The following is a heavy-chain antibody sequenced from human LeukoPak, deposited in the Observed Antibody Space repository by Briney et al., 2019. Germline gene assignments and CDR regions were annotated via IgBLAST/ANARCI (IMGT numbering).Heavy chain of an antibody. Sequence: SETLSLTCAVYGGSFSGYYWSWIRQPPGKGLEWIGEINHSGSTNYNPSLKSRVTISVDTSKNQFSLKLSSVTAADTAFYYCASQGHHGKIVGTTLSYFYMDAWGKGTTVTVSS. D-gene: IGHD1-26*01. CDR3: ASQGHHGKIVGTTLSYFYMDA. J-gene: IGHJ6*03. CDR2: INHSGST. V-gene: IGHV4-34*01. CDR1: GGSFSGYY.